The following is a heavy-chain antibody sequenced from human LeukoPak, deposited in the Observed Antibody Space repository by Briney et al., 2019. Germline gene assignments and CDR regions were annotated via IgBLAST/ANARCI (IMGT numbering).Heavy chain of an antibody. CDR2: IYYSGST. Sequence: PSETLSLTCTASGGSISSYYWSWIRQPPGKGLEWIGYIYYSGSTNYNPSLKSRVTISVDTSKNQFSLKLSSVTAADTAVYYCARGPNDYGDYEAGNWFDPWGQGTLVTVSS. V-gene: IGHV4-59*01. D-gene: IGHD4-17*01. CDR3: ARGPNDYGDYEAGNWFDP. CDR1: GGSISSYY. J-gene: IGHJ5*02.